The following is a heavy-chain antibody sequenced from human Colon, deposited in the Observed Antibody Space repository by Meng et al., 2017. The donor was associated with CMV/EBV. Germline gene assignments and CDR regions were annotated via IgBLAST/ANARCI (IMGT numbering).Heavy chain of an antibody. V-gene: IGHV4-34*01. D-gene: IGHD4-17*01. Sequence: CAVYGGSFSDYYWSWIRQPPGKGLEWIGEINHSGSTNYNPSLKSRVTISVDTSKSQFSLRLTSVTAADTAVYYCARRYDYGDYGIDYWGQGTLVTVSS. CDR3: ARRYDYGDYGIDY. J-gene: IGHJ4*02. CDR1: GGSFSDYY. CDR2: INHSGST.